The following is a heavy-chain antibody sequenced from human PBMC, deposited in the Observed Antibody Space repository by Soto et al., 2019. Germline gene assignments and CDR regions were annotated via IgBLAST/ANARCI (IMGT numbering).Heavy chain of an antibody. CDR1: GFTFSSYG. Sequence: HPGGSLRLSCAASGFTFSSYGMHWVRQAPGKGLEWVAVIWYDGSNKYYADSVKGRFTISRDNSKNTLYLQMNSLRAEDTAVYYCATEILIVGATTARDAFDIWGQGTMVTVSS. CDR3: ATEILIVGATTARDAFDI. D-gene: IGHD1-26*01. J-gene: IGHJ3*02. CDR2: IWYDGSNK. V-gene: IGHV3-33*01.